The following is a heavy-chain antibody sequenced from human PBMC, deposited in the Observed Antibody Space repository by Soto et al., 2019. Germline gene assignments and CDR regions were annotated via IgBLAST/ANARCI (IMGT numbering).Heavy chain of an antibody. D-gene: IGHD3-10*01. CDR2: IYYSGST. CDR1: GGSISSYY. J-gene: IGHJ5*02. Sequence: SETLSLTCTVSGGSISSYYWSWIRQPPGKGLEWIGYIYYSGSTNYNPSLKSRVTISVDTSKNQFSLKLSSVTAADTAVYYCARRDGSGSYYPPDNNWFDPWGQGTLVTVSS. CDR3: ARRDGSGSYYPPDNNWFDP. V-gene: IGHV4-59*08.